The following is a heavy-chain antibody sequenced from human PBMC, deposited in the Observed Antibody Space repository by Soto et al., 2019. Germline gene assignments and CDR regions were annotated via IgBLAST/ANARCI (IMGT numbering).Heavy chain of an antibody. D-gene: IGHD5-12*01. CDR3: ARDSPIGSTYSGYDAIDS. V-gene: IGHV1-69*04. J-gene: IGHJ4*02. CDR1: GGTFSTST. CDR2: TIPILDVA. Sequence: SVKVSCKASGGTFSTSTFTWVRQAPGQGLEWMGRTIPILDVADYAQEFQGRDTITADKSTSTAYMELTSLTFKDTAVYYCARDSPIGSTYSGYDAIDSWGQGTLVTVSS.